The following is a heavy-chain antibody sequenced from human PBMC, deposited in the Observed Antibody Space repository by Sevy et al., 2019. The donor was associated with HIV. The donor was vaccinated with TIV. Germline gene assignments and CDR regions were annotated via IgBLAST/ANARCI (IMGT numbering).Heavy chain of an antibody. D-gene: IGHD2-8*02. CDR3: AKRRVQSGLSGGGANYGMDV. Sequence: GGSLRLSCAASGFPFSNYAMSWVRQAPGKGLEWVSTLIGGGSRTYYAHSVTGQFIISRDNSRNTLYLQMNSLRAEDTAIYYCAKRRVQSGLSGGGANYGMDVCGRGTTVTVSS. CDR2: LIGGGSRT. V-gene: IGHV3-23*01. J-gene: IGHJ6*02. CDR1: GFPFSNYA.